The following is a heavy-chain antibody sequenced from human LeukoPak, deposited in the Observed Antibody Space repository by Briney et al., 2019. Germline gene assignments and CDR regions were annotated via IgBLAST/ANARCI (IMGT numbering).Heavy chain of an antibody. CDR2: IYHSGST. Sequence: SETLSLTCAVSGGSISSGGYSWSWIRQPPGKGLEWIGYIYHSGSTYYNPSLKSRVTISVDTSKNQFSLKLSSVTAADTAVYYCARGRGYGDYYFDYWGQGTLVTVSS. V-gene: IGHV4-30-2*01. CDR3: ARGRGYGDYYFDY. J-gene: IGHJ4*02. CDR1: GGSISSGGYS. D-gene: IGHD3-22*01.